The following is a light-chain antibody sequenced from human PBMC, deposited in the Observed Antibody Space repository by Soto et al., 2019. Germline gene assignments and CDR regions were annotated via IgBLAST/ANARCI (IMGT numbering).Light chain of an antibody. CDR2: WAS. Sequence: DIVMTQSPDSLAVSLGERATINCKSSQSVLSSSNNKNFLAWYQQKAGQPPKLLIYWASTRESGVSDRFSGGGSGTDFTLTISSLQAEDVAVYYCQHYYSSPPMFGRGTKVEI. V-gene: IGKV4-1*01. CDR1: QSVLSSSNNKNF. CDR3: QHYYSSPPM. J-gene: IGKJ1*01.